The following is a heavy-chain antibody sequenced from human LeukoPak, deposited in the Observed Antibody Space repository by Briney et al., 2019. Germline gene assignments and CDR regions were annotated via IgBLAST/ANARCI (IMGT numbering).Heavy chain of an antibody. CDR3: ARDHTIRGEDYYFDY. J-gene: IGHJ4*02. V-gene: IGHV3-30-3*01. Sequence: PGGSLRLSCAASGFTFSSYSLHWVRQAPGKGLEWVAVISYDGSNTYYADSVKGRFTISRDNSKNTLYLQMNSLRAEDTAVYYCARDHTIRGEDYYFDYWGQGTLVTVSS. D-gene: IGHD3-10*01. CDR2: ISYDGSNT. CDR1: GFTFSSYS.